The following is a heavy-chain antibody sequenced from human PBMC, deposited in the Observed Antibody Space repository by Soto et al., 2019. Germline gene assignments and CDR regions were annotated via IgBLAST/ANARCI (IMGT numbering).Heavy chain of an antibody. D-gene: IGHD1-26*01. CDR1: GYTFTSYT. CDR2: ISPYNGNT. Sequence: QVQLVQSGAEVKEPGASVKVSCKASGYTFTSYTISWVRQAPGQGLEWMGRISPYNGNTNYAQKLQGRVTMTTDTSSSIAYMELRSLRSDDTAVYYCARVVGALGHWFAPWGQGTLVNVSS. CDR3: ARVVGALGHWFAP. J-gene: IGHJ5*02. V-gene: IGHV1-18*01.